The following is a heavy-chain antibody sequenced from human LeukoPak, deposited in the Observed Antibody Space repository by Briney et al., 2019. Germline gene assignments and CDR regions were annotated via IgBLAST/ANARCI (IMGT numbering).Heavy chain of an antibody. D-gene: IGHD3-16*02. Sequence: PSETLSLTCTVSGGSISSYYWSWIRQPPGKGLEWIGYIYYSGSTNYNPSLKSRVTISVDTSKNQFSLKLSSVTAADTAVYYCARGPNDYVWGSYRYRSNPFDYWGQGTLVTVSS. J-gene: IGHJ4*02. CDR2: IYYSGST. CDR1: GGSISSYY. CDR3: ARGPNDYVWGSYRYRSNPFDY. V-gene: IGHV4-59*12.